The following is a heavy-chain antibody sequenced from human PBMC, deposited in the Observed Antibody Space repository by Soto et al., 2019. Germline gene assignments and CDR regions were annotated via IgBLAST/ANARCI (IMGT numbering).Heavy chain of an antibody. CDR3: ARGSSGWYEEPFFDY. V-gene: IGHV1-18*01. CDR2: ISAYNGNT. J-gene: IGHJ4*02. D-gene: IGHD6-19*01. Sequence: ASVKVSCTASGYTFTSYGISWVRQAPGQGLEWMGWISAYNGNTNYAQKLQGRVTMTTDTSTSTAYMELRSLRSDDTAVYYCARGSSGWYEEPFFDYWGQGTLVTVSS. CDR1: GYTFTSYG.